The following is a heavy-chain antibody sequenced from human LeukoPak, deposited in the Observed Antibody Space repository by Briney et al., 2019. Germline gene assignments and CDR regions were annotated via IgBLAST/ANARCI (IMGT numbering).Heavy chain of an antibody. J-gene: IGHJ5*02. CDR3: ARDSHFWSGRFDP. CDR1: GDSVSSGSYY. CDR2: IYTSGST. D-gene: IGHD3-3*02. Sequence: PSQTLSLTCTVSGDSVSSGSYYWSWIRQPAGKGLEWIGRIYTSGSTIYNSSLKSRVTISMDTSKNQFSLKLSSVTATDTAIYYCARDSHFWSGRFDPWGQGTLVTVSS. V-gene: IGHV4-61*02.